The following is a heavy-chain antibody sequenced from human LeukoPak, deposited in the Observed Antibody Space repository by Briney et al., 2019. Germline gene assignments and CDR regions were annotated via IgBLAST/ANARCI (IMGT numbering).Heavy chain of an antibody. CDR1: GFTFSSYW. CDR2: IKQDGSEK. D-gene: IGHD2-2*01. V-gene: IGHV3-7*03. J-gene: IGHJ3*02. CDR3: ARAGYCSSTSCRPLKNAFDI. Sequence: GGSLRLSCAASGFTFSSYWMSWVRQAPGKGLEWVANIKQDGSEKYYVDSVKGRFTISRHNSKNTLYLQMNSLRAEDTAVYYCARAGYCSSTSCRPLKNAFDIWGQGTMVTVSS.